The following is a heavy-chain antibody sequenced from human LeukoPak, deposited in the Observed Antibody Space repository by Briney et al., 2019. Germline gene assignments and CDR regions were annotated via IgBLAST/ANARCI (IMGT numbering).Heavy chain of an antibody. V-gene: IGHV3-30*02. Sequence: GGSLRLSCAASGFTFSSYGMHWVRQAPGKGLEWVAFIRYDGSNKYYADSVKGRFTISRDNSKNTLYLQMNSLRAEDTAVYYCARAPSYYDSSGSNDAFDIWGQGTMVTVSS. CDR2: IRYDGSNK. J-gene: IGHJ3*02. CDR1: GFTFSSYG. D-gene: IGHD3-22*01. CDR3: ARAPSYYDSSGSNDAFDI.